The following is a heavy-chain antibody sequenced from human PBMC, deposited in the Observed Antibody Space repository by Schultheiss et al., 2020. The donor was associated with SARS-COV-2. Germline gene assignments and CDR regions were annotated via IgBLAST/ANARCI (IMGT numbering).Heavy chain of an antibody. CDR3: ARGPHYSGSYYGMDV. J-gene: IGHJ6*02. D-gene: IGHD1-26*01. CDR2: INHSGST. Sequence: GSLRLSCVVNGGSFNDYYWSWIRHPPGKGLEWIGEINHSGSTNYNPSLKSRVTISVDTSKNQFSLKLSSVTAADTAVYYCARGPHYSGSYYGMDVWGQGTTVTVSS. V-gene: IGHV4-34*01. CDR1: GGSFNDYY.